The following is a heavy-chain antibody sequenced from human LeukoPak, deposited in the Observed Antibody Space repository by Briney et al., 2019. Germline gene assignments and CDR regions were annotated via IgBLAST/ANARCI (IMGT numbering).Heavy chain of an antibody. Sequence: PGGSLRLSCAASGFTFSSNAMSWVRQAPGKGLERVSAISGSDARTYYADSVKGRFTISRDNSKNTLYLQMSSLRAEDTAVYYCAKPLSGWYSFDYWGQGTLVTVSS. J-gene: IGHJ4*02. V-gene: IGHV3-23*01. D-gene: IGHD6-19*01. CDR2: ISGSDART. CDR1: GFTFSSNA. CDR3: AKPLSGWYSFDY.